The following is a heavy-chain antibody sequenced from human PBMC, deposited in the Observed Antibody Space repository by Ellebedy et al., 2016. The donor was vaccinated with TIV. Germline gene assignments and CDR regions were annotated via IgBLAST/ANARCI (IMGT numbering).Heavy chain of an antibody. CDR3: ARDLEYSSSSVRDY. CDR2: INPSGGST. Sequence: AASVKVSCKASGYSFTRYYMYWVRQAPGQGLEWMGRINPSGGSTTYAQKFQGRVTMTRDTSTSTVYMELRSMRSEDTAVYYCARDLEYSSSSVRDYWGQGTLVTVSS. CDR1: GYSFTRYY. V-gene: IGHV1-46*01. D-gene: IGHD6-6*01. J-gene: IGHJ4*02.